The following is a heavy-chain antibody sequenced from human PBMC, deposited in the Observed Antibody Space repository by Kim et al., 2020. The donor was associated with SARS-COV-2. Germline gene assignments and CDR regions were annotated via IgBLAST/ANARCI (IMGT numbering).Heavy chain of an antibody. D-gene: IGHD6-13*01. CDR2: ISSSGSTI. J-gene: IGHJ6*02. V-gene: IGHV3-11*01. CDR3: ARAKQQLVLGYYYYGMDV. Sequence: GGSLRLSCAAFGFTFSDYYMSWIRQAPGKGLEWVSYISSSGSTIYYADSVKGRFTISRDNAKNSLYLQMNSLRAEDTAVYYCARAKQQLVLGYYYYGMDVWGQGTTVTVSS. CDR1: GFTFSDYY.